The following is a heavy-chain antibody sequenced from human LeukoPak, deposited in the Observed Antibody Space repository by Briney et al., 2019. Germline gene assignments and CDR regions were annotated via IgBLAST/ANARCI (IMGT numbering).Heavy chain of an antibody. CDR3: ARHAPMVRGGSGAFDI. Sequence: GESLKISCKGSGYSFINYWSSWVRRLPGKGLEGWGRIVPSDSYNNYIPSFQGHVTISADKSISTAYLQWSSLKASDTAMYYCARHAPMVRGGSGAFDIWGQGTMVTVSS. J-gene: IGHJ3*02. D-gene: IGHD3-10*01. V-gene: IGHV5-10-1*01. CDR2: IVPSDSYN. CDR1: GYSFINYW.